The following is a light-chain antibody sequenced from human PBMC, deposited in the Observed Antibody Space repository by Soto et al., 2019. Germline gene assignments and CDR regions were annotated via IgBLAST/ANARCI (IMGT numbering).Light chain of an antibody. Sequence: DIVMTQSQLSLPVTPGEPASISCRSSQSLLHSNGYNYLDWYLQKPGQSPQLLIYLGSNRASGVPSRFSGSGSGTDFTLTISSLQPEDFATYFCQQSYSTPPWTFGQGTKVDIK. CDR1: QSLLHSNGYNY. V-gene: IGKV2-28*01. CDR2: LGS. CDR3: QQSYSTPPWT. J-gene: IGKJ1*01.